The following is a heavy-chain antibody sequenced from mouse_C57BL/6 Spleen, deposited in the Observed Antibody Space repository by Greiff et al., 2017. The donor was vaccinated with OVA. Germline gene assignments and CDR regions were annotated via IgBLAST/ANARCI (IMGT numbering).Heavy chain of an antibody. V-gene: IGHV2-4*01. Sequence: VQRVESGPGLVQPSQSLSITCTVSGFSLTSYGVHWVRQPPGKGLEWLGVIWSGGSTDYNAAFISRLSISKDNSKSQVFFKMNSLQADDTAIYYCAKGGGNYEDYAMDYWGQGTSVTVSS. D-gene: IGHD2-1*01. J-gene: IGHJ4*01. CDR1: GFSLTSYG. CDR2: IWSGGST. CDR3: AKGGGNYEDYAMDY.